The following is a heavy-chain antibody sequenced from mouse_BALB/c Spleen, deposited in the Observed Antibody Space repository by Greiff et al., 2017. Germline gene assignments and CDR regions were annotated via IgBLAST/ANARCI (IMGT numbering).Heavy chain of an antibody. CDR2: INPYYGST. J-gene: IGHJ4*01. CDR3: ARREGSSSHMDY. D-gene: IGHD1-1*01. Sequence: VHVKQTGPELVKPGASVKISCKASGYSFTDYIMLWVKQSHGKSLEWIGNINPYYGSTSYNLKFKGKATLTVDKSSSTAYMQLNSLTSEDSAVYYCARREGSSSHMDYWGQGTSVTVSS. V-gene: IGHV1-39*01. CDR1: GYSFTDYI.